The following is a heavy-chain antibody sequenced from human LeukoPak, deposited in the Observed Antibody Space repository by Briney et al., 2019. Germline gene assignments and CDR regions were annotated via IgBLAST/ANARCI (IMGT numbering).Heavy chain of an antibody. J-gene: IGHJ4*02. CDR2: INPNSGGT. Sequence: GASVKVSCKASGYTFTGYYMHWVRQAPGQGLEWMGWINPNSGGTNYAQKFQGRVTMTRDTSISTAYMELSSLRSDDTAVYYCARDDSSGYPLDYWGQGTLVTVSS. CDR1: GYTFTGYY. D-gene: IGHD3-22*01. V-gene: IGHV1-2*02. CDR3: ARDDSSGYPLDY.